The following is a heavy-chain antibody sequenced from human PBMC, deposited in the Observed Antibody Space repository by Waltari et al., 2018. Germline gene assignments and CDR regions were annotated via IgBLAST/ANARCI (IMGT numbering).Heavy chain of an antibody. J-gene: IGHJ6*02. V-gene: IGHV5-51*01. CDR2: IYPGDSDT. CDR3: ARRGIVGATRNYYYGMDV. Sequence: EVQLVQSGAEVKKPGESLKISCKGSGYSFTSYWIGWVCQMPGQGLEWMGVIYPGDSDTRYSPSFQGQVTISADKSISTAYLQWSSLKASDTAMYYCARRGIVGATRNYYYGMDVWGQGTTVTVSS. CDR1: GYSFTSYW. D-gene: IGHD1-26*01.